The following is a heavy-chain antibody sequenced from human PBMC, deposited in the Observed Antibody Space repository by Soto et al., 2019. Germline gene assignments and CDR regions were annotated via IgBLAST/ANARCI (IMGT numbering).Heavy chain of an antibody. CDR3: ARADSSSWYAYYGMDV. V-gene: IGHV3-30-3*01. D-gene: IGHD6-13*01. Sequence: SLRLSCAASGFTFSSYAMHWVRQAPGKGLEWVAVISYDGSNKYYADSVKGRFTISRDNSKNTLYLQMNSLRAEDTAVYYCARADSSSWYAYYGMDVWGQGTTVTVSS. CDR1: GFTFSSYA. CDR2: ISYDGSNK. J-gene: IGHJ6*02.